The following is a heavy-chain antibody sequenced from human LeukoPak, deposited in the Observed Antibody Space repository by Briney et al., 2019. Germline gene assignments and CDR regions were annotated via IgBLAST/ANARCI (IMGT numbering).Heavy chain of an antibody. D-gene: IGHD2-15*01. CDR2: IRYDGSNK. J-gene: IGHJ4*02. Sequence: GGSLRLSCAASGFTFSSYGMHWVRQAPGKGLEWVAFIRYDGSNKYYADSVKGRFTISRDNSKNTLYLQMNSLRAEDTAVYYCARGTSPIVVVVAAKDYWGQGTLVTVSS. V-gene: IGHV3-30*02. CDR3: ARGTSPIVVVVAAKDY. CDR1: GFTFSSYG.